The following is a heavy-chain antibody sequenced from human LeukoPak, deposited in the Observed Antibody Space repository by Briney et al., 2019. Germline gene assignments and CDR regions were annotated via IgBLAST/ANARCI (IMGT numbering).Heavy chain of an antibody. Sequence: PSETLSLTCTVSGYSISSGYYWGWSRQPPGKGLEWIGSIYHSGSTYYNPSLKSRVTISVDTSKNQFSLKLSSVTAADTAVYYCFAGSVDSSGYLAYYYMDVWGKGTTVTVSS. V-gene: IGHV4-38-2*02. CDR1: GYSISSGYY. D-gene: IGHD3-22*01. CDR2: IYHSGST. CDR3: FAGSVDSSGYLAYYYMDV. J-gene: IGHJ6*03.